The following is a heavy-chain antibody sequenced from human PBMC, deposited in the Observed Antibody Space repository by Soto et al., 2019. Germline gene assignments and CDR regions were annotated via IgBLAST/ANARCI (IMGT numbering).Heavy chain of an antibody. CDR3: ARVESGRSWGYYFDY. J-gene: IGHJ4*02. CDR2: INAGNGKT. CDR1: GYSFTNNA. Sequence: ASVKVSCKASGYSFTNNALHWVRRAPGQRPEWMGWINAGNGKTEYSQKFEGRLSITRDTSAGTVYMELSSLTSEDTAVYYCARVESGRSWGYYFDYWGQGTLVTVSS. D-gene: IGHD3-22*01. V-gene: IGHV1-3*01.